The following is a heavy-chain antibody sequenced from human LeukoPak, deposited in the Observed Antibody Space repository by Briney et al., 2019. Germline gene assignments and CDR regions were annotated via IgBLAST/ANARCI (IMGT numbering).Heavy chain of an antibody. J-gene: IGHJ4*02. CDR3: ASHKGF. CDR2: IYYSGST. Sequence: SETLSLTCTVSGGSISNNYWSWFRQPPGKGLEWIGYIYYSGSTNYNPSLKSRVTISVDTSRSQFSLKLSSVTAADTAVYYCASHKGFWGQGTLVTVSS. CDR1: GGSISNNY. V-gene: IGHV4-59*01.